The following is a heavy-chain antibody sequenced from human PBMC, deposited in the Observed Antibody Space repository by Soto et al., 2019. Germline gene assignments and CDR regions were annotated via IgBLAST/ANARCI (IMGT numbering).Heavy chain of an antibody. Sequence: SDTLSVTCTASGCSIRRSRCPWGLIRQPPGKGLEWIASIKYSGTTFYNPSLKSRVTLSVDTSKNQFALKLSSVTAAETAVYYCARHGITGSYYDAFDIWGQGTMVT. V-gene: IGHV4-39*01. D-gene: IGHD1-26*01. CDR2: IKYSGTT. J-gene: IGHJ3*02. CDR1: GCSIRRSRCP. CDR3: ARHGITGSYYDAFDI.